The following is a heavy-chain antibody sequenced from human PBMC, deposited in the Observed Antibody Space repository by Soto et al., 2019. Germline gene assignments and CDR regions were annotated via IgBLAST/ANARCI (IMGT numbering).Heavy chain of an antibody. CDR3: AREGSSDELVH. J-gene: IGHJ4*02. CDR1: GLSITPFY. V-gene: IGHV4-59*01. CDR2: IHESGGT. Sequence: PSETLSLTCSVSGLSITPFYWNWIRQTPGRGLERIGYIHESGGTRYNPSLKSRVSMSLDTSKNQFSLRLSSVTAADTAVYFCAREGSSDELVHWGQGTLVTVSS. D-gene: IGHD1-26*01.